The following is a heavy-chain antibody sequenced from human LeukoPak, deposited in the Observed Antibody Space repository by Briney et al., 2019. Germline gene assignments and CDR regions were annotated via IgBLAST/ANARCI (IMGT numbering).Heavy chain of an antibody. CDR2: IYYSGST. D-gene: IGHD6-13*01. CDR3: ARDAAGTIQFDY. V-gene: IGHV4-31*03. CDR1: GGSISSGGYY. J-gene: IGHJ4*02. Sequence: SETLSLTCTVSGGSISSGGYYWIWIRQHPGKGLEWIGYIYYSGSTYYNPSLKSRVTISVDTSKNQFSLKLSSVTAADTAVYYCARDAAGTIQFDYWGQGTLVTVSS.